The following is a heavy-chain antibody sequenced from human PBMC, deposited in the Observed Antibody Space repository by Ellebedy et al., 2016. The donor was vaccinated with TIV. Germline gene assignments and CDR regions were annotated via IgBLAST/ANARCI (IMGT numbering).Heavy chain of an antibody. V-gene: IGHV4-4*02. CDR1: GDSINSDNY. CDR3: ASDWNRGGGYFVSWFDP. CDR2: VYRDGHT. D-gene: IGHD5-12*01. Sequence: MPSETLSLTCGVSGDSINSDNYWSWVRLPPAKGLEWTGEVYRDGHTNYNPSLRSRVTISVDKSKNQVSLRLRSMTAADTAVYYCASDWNRGGGYFVSWFDPWGQGTLGTVSS. J-gene: IGHJ5*02.